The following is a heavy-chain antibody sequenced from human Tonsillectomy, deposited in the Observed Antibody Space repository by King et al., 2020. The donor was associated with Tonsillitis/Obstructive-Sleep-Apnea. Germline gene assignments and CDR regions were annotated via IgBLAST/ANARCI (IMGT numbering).Heavy chain of an antibody. Sequence: VQLVESGGGLVQPGRSLRLSCAASGFTFDDYAMHWVRHAPGKGLEWVSGISWIGNNIGYADSVKGRFTISRDNVKNSLYLQMNSLRPEDTALYYCAKASPQFCSTSSCSLDYWGRGTLVTVSS. J-gene: IGHJ4*02. D-gene: IGHD2-2*01. CDR2: ISWIGNNI. CDR3: AKASPQFCSTSSCSLDY. CDR1: GFTFDDYA. V-gene: IGHV3-9*01.